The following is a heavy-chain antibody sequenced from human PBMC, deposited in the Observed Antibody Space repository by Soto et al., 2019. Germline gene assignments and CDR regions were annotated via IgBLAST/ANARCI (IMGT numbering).Heavy chain of an antibody. Sequence: ASVKVSCKASGGTFSSYAISWVRQAPGQGLEWMGGIIPIFGTADYAQKFQGRFTISTDDSENTLYLQMSSLRAEDTAVYYCAKRKYCPSTTCFDYWGQGTQVTVSS. CDR2: IIPIFGTA. D-gene: IGHD2-2*01. V-gene: IGHV1-69*05. CDR1: GGTFSSYA. J-gene: IGHJ4*02. CDR3: AKRKYCPSTTCFDY.